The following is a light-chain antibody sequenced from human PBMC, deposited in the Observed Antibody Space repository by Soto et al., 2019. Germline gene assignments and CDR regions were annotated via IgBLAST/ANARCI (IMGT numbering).Light chain of an antibody. V-gene: IGKV3-20*01. Sequence: IVLTQSPGTLSLSPGETSTLSFRASQSLTSSYLAWYQQRPGQAPRLLIYEASNRASGIPARFSGSGSGTDFTLTISSLQSEDFAVYYCQQYSNWPPVIFGGGTKVDI. CDR1: QSLTSSY. J-gene: IGKJ4*01. CDR3: QQYSNWPPVI. CDR2: EAS.